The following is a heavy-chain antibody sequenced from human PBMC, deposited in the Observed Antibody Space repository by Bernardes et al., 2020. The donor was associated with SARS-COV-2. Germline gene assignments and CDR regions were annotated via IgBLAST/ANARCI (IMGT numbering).Heavy chain of an antibody. J-gene: IGHJ4*02. CDR1: GYTFTTYA. V-gene: IGHV1-3*01. D-gene: IGHD1-26*01. CDR3: TRAPVSGSFPDY. Sequence: ASVKVSCKASGYTFTTYAVQWVRQAGGQSLEGMGWINAGTGDTKYSQQFQGRVTITRHTSASAAYMEVSSLRSEDTAVYYCTRAPVSGSFPDYWGQGTLVTVSS. CDR2: INAGTGDT.